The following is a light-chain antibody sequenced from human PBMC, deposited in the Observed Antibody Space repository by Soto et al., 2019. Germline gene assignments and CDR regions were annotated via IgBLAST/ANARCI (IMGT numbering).Light chain of an antibody. CDR1: TSNIGINT. V-gene: IGLV1-44*01. Sequence: QSVLTQPPSASGTPGQRVTISCSGSTSNIGINTVNWYQQLPGTAPTLLIYSNNQRPSGVPDRFSGSKSGTSASLAISGRQSEDEADYYCSSWDDSLNGVVFGGGTKLTVL. J-gene: IGLJ2*01. CDR3: SSWDDSLNGVV. CDR2: SNN.